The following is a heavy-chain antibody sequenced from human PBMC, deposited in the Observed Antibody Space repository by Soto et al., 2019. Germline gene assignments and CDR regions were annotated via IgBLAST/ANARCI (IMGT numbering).Heavy chain of an antibody. V-gene: IGHV4-59*01. Sequence: PSETLSLTCTVSGGSISSYYWSWIRQPRGKGLEWIGYIYYSGSTNYNPSLKSRVTISVDTSKNQFSLKLSSVTAADTAVYYCARGGDFKNYEYYFDYWGQGTLVTVSS. J-gene: IGHJ4*02. D-gene: IGHD1-7*01. CDR3: ARGGDFKNYEYYFDY. CDR2: IYYSGST. CDR1: GGSISSYY.